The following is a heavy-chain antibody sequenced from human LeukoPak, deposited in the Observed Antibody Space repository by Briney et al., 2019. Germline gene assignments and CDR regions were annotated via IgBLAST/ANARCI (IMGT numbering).Heavy chain of an antibody. V-gene: IGHV3-30*03. J-gene: IGHJ5*02. Sequence: SGGSLRLSCAASGFTFSSYGMHWVRQAPGKGLEWVAVISYDGSNKYYADSVKGRFTISRDNSKNTLYLQMNSLRAEDTAVYYCARSGDYGDYIGHWGQGTLVTVSS. CDR2: ISYDGSNK. D-gene: IGHD4-17*01. CDR1: GFTFSSYG. CDR3: ARSGDYGDYIGH.